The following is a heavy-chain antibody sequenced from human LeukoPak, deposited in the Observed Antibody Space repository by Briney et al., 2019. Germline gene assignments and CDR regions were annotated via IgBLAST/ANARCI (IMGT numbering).Heavy chain of an antibody. Sequence: GSLRLSCTASGFTFINYSMNWVRQAPGKGLEWIGSIFHSGSTYYNPSLRSRVTISVDTSKNQLSLNLKSVTATDTAVYFCARIQLWTSDSFDIWGQGIMVTVSS. CDR1: GFTFINYS. V-gene: IGHV4-38-2*02. CDR2: IFHSGST. CDR3: ARIQLWTSDSFDI. J-gene: IGHJ3*02. D-gene: IGHD5-18*01.